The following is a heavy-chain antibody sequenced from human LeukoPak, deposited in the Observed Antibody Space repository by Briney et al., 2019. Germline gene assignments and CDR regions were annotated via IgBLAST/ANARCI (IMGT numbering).Heavy chain of an antibody. CDR3: ARGWTTVTKAPGY. Sequence: ASVKVSCKASGYTFTSYAMNWVRQATGQGLEWMGWMNPNSGNTGYAQKFQGRVTITRNTSISTAYMELSSLRSEDTAVYYCARGWTTVTKAPGYWGQGTLVTVSS. D-gene: IGHD4-11*01. J-gene: IGHJ4*02. CDR1: GYTFTSYA. V-gene: IGHV1-8*03. CDR2: MNPNSGNT.